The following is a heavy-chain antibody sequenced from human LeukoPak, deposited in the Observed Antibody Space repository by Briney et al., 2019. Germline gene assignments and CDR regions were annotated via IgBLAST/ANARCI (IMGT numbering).Heavy chain of an antibody. J-gene: IGHJ4*02. Sequence: GGSLRLSCAASGFTVSYNYMTWVRQAPGKGLEWVSYISSSGSTIYYADSVKGRFTISRDNAKNSLYLQMDSLRAEDTAVYYCARDYGGSSPFDYWGQGTLVTVSS. D-gene: IGHD4-23*01. V-gene: IGHV3-11*04. CDR1: GFTVSYNY. CDR3: ARDYGGSSPFDY. CDR2: ISSSGSTI.